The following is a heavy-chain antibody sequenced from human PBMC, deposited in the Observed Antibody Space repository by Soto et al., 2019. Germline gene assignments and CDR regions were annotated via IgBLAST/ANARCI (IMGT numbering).Heavy chain of an antibody. CDR2: IYPGDSDT. V-gene: IGHV5-51*01. Sequence: GESLKISCKGFGYNFKTYWIAWVRQMPGQGLEWMGIIYPGDSDTTYNPSLKSRVTISVDTSKNQFSLKLSSVTAADTAVYYCARRIVGAFDAFDIWGQGTMVTVSS. J-gene: IGHJ3*02. CDR1: GYNFKTYW. D-gene: IGHD1-26*01. CDR3: ARRIVGAFDAFDI.